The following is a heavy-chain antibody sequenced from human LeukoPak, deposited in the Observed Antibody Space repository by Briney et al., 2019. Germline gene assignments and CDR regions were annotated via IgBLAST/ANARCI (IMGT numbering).Heavy chain of an antibody. J-gene: IGHJ4*02. CDR1: GFTFSDYY. D-gene: IGHD1-26*01. CDR2: ISSSGTTI. CDR3: ARDYRSTFDY. Sequence: GGPLRLSCAASGFTFSDYYMSWNRQAPGKGLEWVSYISSSGTTISYTDSVKGRFTISRDNAKNSLYLQMNSLRAEDTAVYYCARDYRSTFDYWGQGTLVTVSS. V-gene: IGHV3-11*01.